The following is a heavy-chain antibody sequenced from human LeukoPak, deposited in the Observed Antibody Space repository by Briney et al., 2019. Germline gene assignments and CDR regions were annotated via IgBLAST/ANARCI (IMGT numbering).Heavy chain of an antibody. V-gene: IGHV2-5*02. Sequence: GSGPTLVKPTQTLTLTCTFSGFSLSTSGVGVGWIRQPPGKAQEWLALSYWDDDKRYSPSLKSRLTITKDTSKNQVVLTMTNMDPVDTATYYCAHNLDVSRDIAVAPFDPWGQGTLVTVSS. CDR1: GFSLSTSGVG. CDR2: SYWDDDK. J-gene: IGHJ5*02. CDR3: AHNLDVSRDIAVAPFDP. D-gene: IGHD6-19*01.